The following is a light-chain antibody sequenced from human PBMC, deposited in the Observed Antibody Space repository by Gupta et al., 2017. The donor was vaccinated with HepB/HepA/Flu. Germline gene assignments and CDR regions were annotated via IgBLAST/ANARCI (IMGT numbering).Light chain of an antibody. V-gene: IGKV3-11*01. CDR3: HQRSDWPLT. CDR2: EAS. J-gene: IGKJ4*01. CDR1: QSVSSY. Sequence: EIVLTQSPVTLSLSPGERATVSCRASQSVSSYLAWYKQKPGQAPRLLIYEASNRATGIPARFSGSGSGTYFTLTISSLEPEDFAVYYCHQRSDWPLTFGGGTKVEIK.